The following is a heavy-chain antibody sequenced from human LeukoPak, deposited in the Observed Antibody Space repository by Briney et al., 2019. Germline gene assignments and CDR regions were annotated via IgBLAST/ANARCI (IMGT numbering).Heavy chain of an antibody. D-gene: IGHD6-19*01. V-gene: IGHV3-30-3*01. Sequence: PGGSRRLSCAASGFTFSSYAMHWVGQAPGKGLEWVAVISYDGSNKYYADSVKGRFTISRDNSKNTLYLQMNSLRAEDTAVYYCARVRSSSGWYGRYFDYWGQGTLVTVSS. J-gene: IGHJ4*02. CDR1: GFTFSSYA. CDR2: ISYDGSNK. CDR3: ARVRSSSGWYGRYFDY.